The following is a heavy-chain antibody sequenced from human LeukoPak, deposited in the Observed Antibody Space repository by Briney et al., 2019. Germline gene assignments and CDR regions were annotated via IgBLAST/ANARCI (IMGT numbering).Heavy chain of an antibody. J-gene: IGHJ4*02. Sequence: GGSLRLSCAASGFTLRSYAMSWVRQAPGKGLEWVSAISGSDGSTHYADSVKGRFTISRDISYNRLYLQMNSLRAEDTAVCYCAKDVEATISSGGYYFDYWGQGTLVTVSS. CDR2: ISGSDGST. D-gene: IGHD6-19*01. V-gene: IGHV3-23*01. CDR1: GFTLRSYA. CDR3: AKDVEATISSGGYYFDY.